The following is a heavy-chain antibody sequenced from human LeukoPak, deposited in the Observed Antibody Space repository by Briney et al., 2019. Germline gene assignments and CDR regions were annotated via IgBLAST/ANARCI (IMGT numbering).Heavy chain of an antibody. Sequence: TGGSLRLSCAASGFTLSSFGMNWVRQAPGKGLEWVSYIGTTTSTIYYADSVKGRFTISRDNAKNSLYLQMNSLRAEDTAVYYCAKDRVEQQANPRGMDVWGQGTTVTVSS. CDR2: IGTTTSTI. CDR3: AKDRVEQQANPRGMDV. D-gene: IGHD6-13*01. V-gene: IGHV3-48*04. CDR1: GFTLSSFG. J-gene: IGHJ6*02.